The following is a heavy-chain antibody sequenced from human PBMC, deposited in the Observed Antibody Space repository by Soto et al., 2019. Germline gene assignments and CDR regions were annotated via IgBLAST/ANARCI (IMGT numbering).Heavy chain of an antibody. CDR2: IKLDGREK. V-gene: IGHV3-7*01. CDR3: VRELDRYGRFDY. CDR1: GFILRRYW. J-gene: IGHJ4*02. D-gene: IGHD1-1*01. Sequence: GGSLRLSCSASGFILRRYWMAWVRQAPGKGLEWVATIKLDGREKNYLDSVQGRFTISRDDAENSMSLQMSSLRGEDTAVYFCVRELDRYGRFDYWGQGTPVTVSS.